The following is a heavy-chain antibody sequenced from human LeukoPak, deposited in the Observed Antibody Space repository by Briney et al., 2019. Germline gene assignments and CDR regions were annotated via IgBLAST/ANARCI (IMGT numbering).Heavy chain of an antibody. CDR3: TRVLTTDRGWYTFEY. Sequence: PGGSLRLSCEGSGFTFSDHHMDWVRQAPGMGLEWVGRGPARNKPNSCSTQYAASVRGRFSISRDDSKNSLYLQIDSLRIEDTAMYYCTRVLTTDRGWYTFEYWGQGVLVTVYS. CDR2: GPARNKPNSCST. CDR1: GFTFSDHH. J-gene: IGHJ4*02. V-gene: IGHV3-72*01. D-gene: IGHD6-19*01.